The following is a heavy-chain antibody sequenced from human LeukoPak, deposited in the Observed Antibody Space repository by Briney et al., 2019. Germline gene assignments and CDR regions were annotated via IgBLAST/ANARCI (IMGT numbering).Heavy chain of an antibody. CDR1: GYTFIHSG. J-gene: IGHJ4*02. CDR2: LNPYNGDT. Sequence: ASVKVSCKASGYTFIHSGLSWVRQAPGQGLEWMGWLNPYNGDTNFAQNLQGRVTMTRDTSTNTAYMELRSLRSGDTAVYYCARPTETTAGYYFDYWGQGTLVTVSS. D-gene: IGHD1-1*01. CDR3: ARPTETTAGYYFDY. V-gene: IGHV1-18*01.